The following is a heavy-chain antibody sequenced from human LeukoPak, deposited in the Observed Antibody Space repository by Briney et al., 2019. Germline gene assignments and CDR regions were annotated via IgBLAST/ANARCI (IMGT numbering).Heavy chain of an antibody. CDR1: GGSIRSYY. J-gene: IGHJ3*02. V-gene: IGHV4-4*09. D-gene: IGHD3-10*01. CDR2: IYHSGST. Sequence: PSETLSLTCTVSGGSIRSYYWSWIRQPPGKGLEWIGYIYHSGSTYYNPSLKSRVTISVGTSKNQFSLKLSSVTAADTAVYYCARVRITHAFDIWGQGTMVTVSS. CDR3: ARVRITHAFDI.